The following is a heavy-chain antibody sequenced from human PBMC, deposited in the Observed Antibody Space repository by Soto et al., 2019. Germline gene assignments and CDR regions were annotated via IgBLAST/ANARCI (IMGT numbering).Heavy chain of an antibody. CDR3: AREAYDAFDI. CDR1: GFTFSSYA. J-gene: IGHJ3*02. Sequence: GGSRRLSCAASGFTFSSYAMHWVRQAPGKGLEWVAVISYDGSNKYYADSVKGRFTISRDNSKNTLYLQMNSLRAEDTAVYYCAREAYDAFDIWGQGTMVTVSS. CDR2: ISYDGSNK. V-gene: IGHV3-30-3*01.